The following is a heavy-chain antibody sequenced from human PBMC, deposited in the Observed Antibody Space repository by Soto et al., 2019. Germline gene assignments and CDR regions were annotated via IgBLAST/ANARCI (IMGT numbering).Heavy chain of an antibody. CDR2: IYYSGST. CDR3: ARGFGSRYYDSSGPYGIDY. V-gene: IGHV4-31*03. Sequence: SETLSLTCTVSGGSISSGGYYWSWIRQHPGKGLEWIGYIYYSGSTYYNPSLKGRVTISVDTSKNQFSLKLSSVTAADTAVYYCARGFGSRYYDSSGPYGIDYWGQGTLVTVSS. CDR1: GGSISSGGYY. J-gene: IGHJ4*02. D-gene: IGHD3-22*01.